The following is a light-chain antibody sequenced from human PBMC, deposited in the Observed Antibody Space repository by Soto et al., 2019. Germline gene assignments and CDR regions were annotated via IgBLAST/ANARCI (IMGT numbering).Light chain of an antibody. CDR1: QDITSY. Sequence: QWNQSPSSLSASGGDRVTITCRASQDITSYLAWYQQKPGKAPNLLIYGASTLQSGVPSRFSGSGSGTAFTLTISRLQAEDFATYYCQQSFSTPSITFGQGTRLEI. V-gene: IGKV1-9*01. CDR2: GAS. CDR3: QQSFSTPSIT. J-gene: IGKJ5*01.